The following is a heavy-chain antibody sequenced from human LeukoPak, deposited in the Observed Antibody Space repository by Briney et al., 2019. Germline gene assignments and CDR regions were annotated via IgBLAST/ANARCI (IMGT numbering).Heavy chain of an antibody. V-gene: IGHV3-30-3*01. J-gene: IGHJ4*02. CDR1: GFTFSSYA. CDR3: ARAKNYDSSSVLPRPYYFDY. D-gene: IGHD3-22*01. Sequence: HPGGSLRLSCAASGFTFSSYAMHWVRQAPGKGLEWVAVISYDGSNKYYADSVKGRFTISRDNSKNTLYLQMNSLRAEDTAVYYCARAKNYDSSSVLPRPYYFDYWGQGTLVTVSS. CDR2: ISYDGSNK.